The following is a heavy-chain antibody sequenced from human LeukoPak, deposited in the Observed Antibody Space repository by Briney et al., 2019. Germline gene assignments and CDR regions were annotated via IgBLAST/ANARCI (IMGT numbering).Heavy chain of an antibody. Sequence: GGSLRLSRAASGFTFSSYAMSWVRQAPGKGLEWVSGISGSGGTTHYADSVKGRFTISRDNSKNTLYLQMNSLRAEDTAVYYCAKGHSSGYYVYLQHWGQGTLVTVSS. CDR2: ISGSGGTT. J-gene: IGHJ1*01. V-gene: IGHV3-23*01. CDR1: GFTFSSYA. D-gene: IGHD3-22*01. CDR3: AKGHSSGYYVYLQH.